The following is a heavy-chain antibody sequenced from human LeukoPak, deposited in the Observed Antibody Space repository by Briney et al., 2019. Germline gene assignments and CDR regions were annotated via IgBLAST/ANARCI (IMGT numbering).Heavy chain of an antibody. V-gene: IGHV3-48*01. D-gene: IGHD3/OR15-3a*01. CDR3: ARDLRGLDH. CDR1: GFTFSSYG. CDR2: IRSDSTT. Sequence: PGGSLRLSCEASGFTFSSYGMIWVRQAPGKGLEWISFIRSDSTTEYADSVRGRFTISRDNAKNSLYRQMNSLRAEDTALYYCARDLRGLDHWGQGTLVTVSS. J-gene: IGHJ4*02.